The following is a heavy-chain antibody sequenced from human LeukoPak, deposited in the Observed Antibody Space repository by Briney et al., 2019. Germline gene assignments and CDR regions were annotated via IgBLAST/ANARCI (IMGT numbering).Heavy chain of an antibody. J-gene: IGHJ4*02. Sequence: ASVKVSCKASGYSFTSYGISWVRQAPGQGLEWMGWISGYNDNTNYAQKLQGRVTMTTDTSASTAYMELSSLTSEDTAVYYCARQASAGFDYWGQGALVTVSS. CDR3: ARQASAGFDY. CDR2: ISGYNDNT. V-gene: IGHV1-18*04. CDR1: GYSFTSYG.